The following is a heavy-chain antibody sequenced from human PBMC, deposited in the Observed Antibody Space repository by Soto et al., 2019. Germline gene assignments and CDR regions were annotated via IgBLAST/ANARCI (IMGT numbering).Heavy chain of an antibody. CDR2: MNPNSGET. CDR3: ARIAMPARPRWYNWFGP. D-gene: IGHD2-2*01. V-gene: IGHV1-8*02. Sequence: EQLVQSAAEVKKPGASVKVSCMTSGYTFNDYEINWVRQATGQGLEWIGWMNPNSGETGYAQRFQGRVTMTTSTSLSTAYLELSSLTSDDTAVYYCARIAMPARPRWYNWFGPWGQGTLVTVSS. J-gene: IGHJ5*02. CDR1: GYTFNDYE.